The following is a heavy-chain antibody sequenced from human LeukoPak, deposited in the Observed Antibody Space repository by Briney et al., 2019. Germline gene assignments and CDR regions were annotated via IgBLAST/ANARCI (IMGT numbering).Heavy chain of an antibody. V-gene: IGHV1-69*01. CDR2: ILLMFDTA. D-gene: IGHD1-14*01. CDR1: GGTFSNYA. CDR3: ARVGPWVNPDYYYYYMDV. J-gene: IGHJ6*03. Sequence: SVKVSCKASGGTFSNYAISWVRQAPGQGPEWMGGILLMFDTANYAQKFQGRVTITADESTGTCYMELSSLRSEDTAVYYCARVGPWVNPDYYYYYMDVWGKGTTVTVSS.